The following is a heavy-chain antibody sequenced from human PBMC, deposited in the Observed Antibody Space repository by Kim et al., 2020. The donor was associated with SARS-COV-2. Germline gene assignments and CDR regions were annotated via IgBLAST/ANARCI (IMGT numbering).Heavy chain of an antibody. J-gene: IGHJ4*02. CDR2: INAGNGNT. Sequence: ASVKVSCKASGYTFTSYAMHWVRQAPGQRLEWMGWINAGNGNTKYSQKFQGRVTITRDTSASTAYMELSSLRSEDTAVYYCARGVLGGYRNFDYWCQGALVTVSS. CDR3: ARGVLGGYRNFDY. V-gene: IGHV1-3*01. D-gene: IGHD3-22*01. CDR1: GYTFTSYA.